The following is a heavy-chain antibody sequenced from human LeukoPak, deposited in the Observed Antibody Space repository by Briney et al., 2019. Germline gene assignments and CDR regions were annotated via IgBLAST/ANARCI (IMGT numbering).Heavy chain of an antibody. Sequence: GGSLTLSCAASGFTFSSYAMSWVRQAPGKGLEWVSVIYSGGSTYYADSVKGRFTISRDNSKNTLYLQMNSLRAEDTAVYYCARAKTETYYYDSSGYYYGPGYFDLWGRGTLVTVSS. V-gene: IGHV3-66*01. CDR3: ARAKTETYYYDSSGYYYGPGYFDL. J-gene: IGHJ2*01. D-gene: IGHD3-22*01. CDR1: GFTFSSYA. CDR2: IYSGGST.